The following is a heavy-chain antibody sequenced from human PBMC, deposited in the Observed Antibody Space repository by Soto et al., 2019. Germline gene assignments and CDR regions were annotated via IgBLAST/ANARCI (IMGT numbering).Heavy chain of an antibody. D-gene: IGHD4-17*01. J-gene: IGHJ6*02. Sequence: QVQLQESGPGLVKPSQTLSLTCTVSGGSISSGDYYWSWIRQPPGKGLEWIGYIYYSGSTYYNPSLKSRVTISVDTSKNQFSLKLSSVTAADTAVYYCARAGLNDYGDYEYYYGMDVWGQGTTVTVSS. CDR1: GGSISSGDYY. CDR2: IYYSGST. CDR3: ARAGLNDYGDYEYYYGMDV. V-gene: IGHV4-30-4*01.